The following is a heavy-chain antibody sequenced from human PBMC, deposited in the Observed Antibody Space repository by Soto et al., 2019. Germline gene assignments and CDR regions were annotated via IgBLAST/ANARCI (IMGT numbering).Heavy chain of an antibody. CDR1: GFSLSTSGVG. Sequence: SGPTLVNPTQTLTLTCTFSGFSLSTSGVGVGWIRQPPGKALEWLALIYWDDDKRYSPSLKSRLTITKDTSKNQVVLTMTNMDPMDTGTYYCERKGQEDWPLDYWGQGTLVTVSS. D-gene: IGHD3-9*01. CDR2: IYWDDDK. CDR3: ERKGQEDWPLDY. V-gene: IGHV2-5*02. J-gene: IGHJ4*02.